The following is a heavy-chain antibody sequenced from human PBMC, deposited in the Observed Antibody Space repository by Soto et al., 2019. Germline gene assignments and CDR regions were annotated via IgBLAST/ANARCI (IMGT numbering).Heavy chain of an antibody. CDR3: ATGSYYSDSSGYVY. D-gene: IGHD3-22*01. J-gene: IGHJ4*02. CDR1: GFTFSNAW. CDR2: IRSKTDGGTT. V-gene: IGHV3-15*01. Sequence: GGSLRLSCAASGFTFSNAWMSWIRQAPGKGLEWVGRIRSKTDGGTTDYAAPVKGRFTISRDDSNNTLYLQMNSLKTEDTAVYYCATGSYYSDSSGYVYWGQGTLVTVSS.